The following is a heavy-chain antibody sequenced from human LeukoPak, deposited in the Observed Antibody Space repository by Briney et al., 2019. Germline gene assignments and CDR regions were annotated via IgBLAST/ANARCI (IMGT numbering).Heavy chain of an antibody. CDR2: IYPGDSGT. CDR1: GYSFSNYW. Sequence: GESLQISCKGSGYSFSNYWIGWVRPVPGKGLECMGIIYPGDSGTIYSPSFQGQVTISADKSSSTAYLQWSSLKTSDTAIYYCARAERSGTYPLVWFDPWGQGTQVTVSS. V-gene: IGHV5-51*01. CDR3: ARAERSGTYPLVWFDP. D-gene: IGHD3-10*01. J-gene: IGHJ5*02.